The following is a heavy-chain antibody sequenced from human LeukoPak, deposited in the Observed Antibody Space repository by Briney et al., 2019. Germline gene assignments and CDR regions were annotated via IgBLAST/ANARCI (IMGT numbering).Heavy chain of an antibody. Sequence: SETLSLTCTVSGGSIGSYYWSWIRKPPGKGLEWIGYIYYSGSTNYNPSLKSRVTISVDTSKNQFSLKLSSVTAADTAVYYCASSLIQLWLRDWGQGTLVTVSS. J-gene: IGHJ4*02. CDR1: GGSIGSYY. V-gene: IGHV4-59*01. D-gene: IGHD5-18*01. CDR2: IYYSGST. CDR3: ASSLIQLWLRD.